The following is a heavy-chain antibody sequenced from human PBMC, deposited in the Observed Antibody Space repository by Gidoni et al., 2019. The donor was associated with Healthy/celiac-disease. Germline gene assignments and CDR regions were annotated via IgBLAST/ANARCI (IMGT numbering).Heavy chain of an antibody. D-gene: IGHD1-1*01. CDR3: AIDSAASLDY. CDR2: IWFDGSNQ. V-gene: IGHV3-33*01. J-gene: IGHJ4*02. CDR1: GFIFSIYG. Sequence: QVQLVESGGGVVQPGRSLRLSCAVYGFIFSIYGRHLFRQAPGKVLEWVAVIWFDGSNQYYADSVKGRFTISRDNSKNTLCLHMNTVTVEDTAVYYCAIDSAASLDYWGQGTPVTVS.